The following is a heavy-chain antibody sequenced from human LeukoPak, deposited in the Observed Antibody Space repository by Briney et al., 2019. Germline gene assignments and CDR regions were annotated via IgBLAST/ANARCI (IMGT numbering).Heavy chain of an antibody. CDR1: GGTFSSYA. D-gene: IGHD1-26*01. CDR3: ARGFSGSGSYYVNY. J-gene: IGHJ4*02. CDR2: MNPNSGNT. Sequence: ASVKVSCKASGGTFSSYAISWVRQATGQGLEWMGWMNPNSGNTGYAQKFQGRVTITRNTSISTAYMELSSLRSEDTAVYYCARGFSGSGSYYVNYWGQGTLVTVSS. V-gene: IGHV1-8*03.